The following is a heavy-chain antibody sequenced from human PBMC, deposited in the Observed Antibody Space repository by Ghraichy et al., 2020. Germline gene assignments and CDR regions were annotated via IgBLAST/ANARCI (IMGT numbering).Heavy chain of an antibody. CDR2: MNPNSGNT. CDR3: ARARDYDILTGSYYYYGMDV. D-gene: IGHD3-9*01. CDR1: GYTFTSYD. Sequence: ASVKVSCKASGYTFTSYDINWVRQATGQGLEWMGWMNPNSGNTGYAQKFQGRVTMTRNTSISTAYMELSSLRSEDTAVYYCARARDYDILTGSYYYYGMDVWGQGTTVTVSS. J-gene: IGHJ6*02. V-gene: IGHV1-8*01.